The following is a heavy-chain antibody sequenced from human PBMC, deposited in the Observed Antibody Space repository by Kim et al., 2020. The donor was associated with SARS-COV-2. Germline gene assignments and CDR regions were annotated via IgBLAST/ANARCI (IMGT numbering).Heavy chain of an antibody. CDR2: SNK. J-gene: IGHJ4*02. V-gene: IGHV3-30*01. Sequence: SNKYYADSVKGRFTISRDNSKNTLYLQMNSLRAEDTAVYYCAILGGDPDYWGQGTLVTVSS. CDR3: AILGGDPDY. D-gene: IGHD2-21*02.